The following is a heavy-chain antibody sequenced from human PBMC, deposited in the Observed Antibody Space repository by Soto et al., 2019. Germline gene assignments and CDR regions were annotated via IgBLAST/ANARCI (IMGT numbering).Heavy chain of an antibody. CDR2: ISYDGSNR. V-gene: IGHV3-30-3*01. Sequence: SLRLSCAASGFTFSSYAMHWVRQAPGKGLEWVAVISYDGSNRYYADSVKGRLTISRDNSKNTLFLQMNSLRAEDTAVYYCARNILTDYFYYYAMDAWGQGTTVTVSS. J-gene: IGHJ6*02. CDR3: ARNILTDYFYYYAMDA. CDR1: GFTFSSYA. D-gene: IGHD3-9*01.